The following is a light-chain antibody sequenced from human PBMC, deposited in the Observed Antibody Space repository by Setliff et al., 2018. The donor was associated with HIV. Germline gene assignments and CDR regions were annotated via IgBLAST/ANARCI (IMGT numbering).Light chain of an antibody. Sequence: AYQMTQSPSSLSASVGDRVTITCRASQGFTNNLGWYQQRPGQAPRLLIFAASNLQSGVPSRFSASGSGTYFTLTISSLQPEDFATYYCLQDYNYRWTFGQGTKVDIK. CDR1: QGFTNN. CDR3: LQDYNYRWT. J-gene: IGKJ1*01. CDR2: AAS. V-gene: IGKV1-6*01.